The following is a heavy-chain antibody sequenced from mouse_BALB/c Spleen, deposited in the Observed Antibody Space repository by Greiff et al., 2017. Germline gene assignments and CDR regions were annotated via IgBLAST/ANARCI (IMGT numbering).Heavy chain of an antibody. CDR1: GDSITSGY. CDR3: ARWDYDYGGFDV. CDR2: ISYSGST. D-gene: IGHD2-4*01. Sequence: EVKLQESGPSLVKPSQTLSLTCSVTGDSITSGYWNWIRKFPGNKLEYMGYISYSGSTYYNPSLKSRISITRDTSKNQYYLQLNSVTTEDTATYYCARWDYDYGGFDVWGAGTTVTVSS. J-gene: IGHJ1*01. V-gene: IGHV3-8*02.